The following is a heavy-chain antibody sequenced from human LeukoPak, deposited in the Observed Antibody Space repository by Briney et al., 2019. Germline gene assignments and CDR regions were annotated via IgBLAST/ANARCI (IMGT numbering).Heavy chain of an antibody. CDR2: INPNTGGT. CDR1: GFIFTGYY. J-gene: IGHJ4*02. CDR3: VRDSGRAAANR. V-gene: IGHV1-2*06. D-gene: IGHD6-13*01. Sequence: ASVKVSCKTSGFIFTGYYIHWVRQAPGQGLEWLGRINPNTGGTDLGQKFQGRVTLTRDTSISTAYMDLTKLTFDDSAVYYCVRDSGRAAANRWGQGTLVTVSS.